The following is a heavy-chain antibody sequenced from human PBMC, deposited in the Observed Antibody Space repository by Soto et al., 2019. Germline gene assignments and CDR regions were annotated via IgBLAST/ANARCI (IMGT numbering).Heavy chain of an antibody. CDR2: INAGNGNT. D-gene: IGHD3-3*01. CDR1: GYTFTRYA. Sequence: GSVKVSFKACGYTFTRYAMHWLRQAPGQRLEWMGWINAGNGNTKYSQKFQGRVTITRDTSASTAYMELSSLRSEDTAVYYCASQDYDFWSGYPTLYPYYYYGMDVWGQGTTVTVSS. V-gene: IGHV1-3*01. J-gene: IGHJ6*02. CDR3: ASQDYDFWSGYPTLYPYYYYGMDV.